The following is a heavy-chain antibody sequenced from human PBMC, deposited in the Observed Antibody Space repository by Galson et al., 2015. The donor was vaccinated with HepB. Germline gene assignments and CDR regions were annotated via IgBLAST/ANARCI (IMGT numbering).Heavy chain of an antibody. CDR1: GFTFSSYA. CDR2: ITGSGGSA. Sequence: RLSCAASGFTFSSYAMSWVRQAPGKGLEWVSAITGSGGSAYYADSVKGRFTISRDNSKNTLYLQMNSLRAEDTAIYYCAKVPWREHYYFDYWGQGTLVSVSS. D-gene: IGHD1/OR15-1a*01. CDR3: AKVPWREHYYFDY. J-gene: IGHJ4*02. V-gene: IGHV3-23*01.